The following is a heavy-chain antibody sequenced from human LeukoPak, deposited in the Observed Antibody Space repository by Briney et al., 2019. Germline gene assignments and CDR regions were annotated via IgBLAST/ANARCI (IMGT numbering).Heavy chain of an antibody. CDR3: ARVGIAVAGGQFDY. D-gene: IGHD6-19*01. CDR2: IYYSGST. Sequence: KASETLPLTCTVSGYSISSGYYWGWIRQPPGKGLEWIGSIYYSGSTYYNPSLKSRVTISVDTSKNQFSLKLSSVTAADTAVYYCARVGIAVAGGQFDYWGQGTLVTVSS. V-gene: IGHV4-38-2*02. CDR1: GYSISSGYY. J-gene: IGHJ4*02.